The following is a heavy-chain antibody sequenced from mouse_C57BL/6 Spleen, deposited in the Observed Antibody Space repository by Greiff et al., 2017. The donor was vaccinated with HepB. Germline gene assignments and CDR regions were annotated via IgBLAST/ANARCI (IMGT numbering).Heavy chain of an antibody. Sequence: QVQLQQPGAELVQPGASVKMSCKASGYTFTSYWITWVKQRPGQGLEWIGDIYPGSGSTNYNEKFKSKATLTVDTSSSTAYMQLSSLTSEDSAVYCGARASVPYAMDYWGQGTSVTVSS. D-gene: IGHD6-1*01. CDR1: GYTFTSYW. J-gene: IGHJ4*01. CDR3: ARASVPYAMDY. V-gene: IGHV1-55*01. CDR2: IYPGSGST.